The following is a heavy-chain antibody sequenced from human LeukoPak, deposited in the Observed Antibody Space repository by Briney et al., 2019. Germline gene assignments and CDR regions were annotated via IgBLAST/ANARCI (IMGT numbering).Heavy chain of an antibody. CDR1: GYTFTCYY. CDR3: ARVVSSWYNWFDP. CDR2: INPNSGGT. V-gene: IGHV1-2*02. D-gene: IGHD6-13*01. Sequence: ASVKVSCKASGYTFTCYYMHWVRQAPGQGLEWMGWINPNSGGTNYAQKFQGRVTMTRDTSISTAYMELSRLRSDDTAVYYCARVVSSWYNWFDPWGQGTLVSVSS. J-gene: IGHJ5*02.